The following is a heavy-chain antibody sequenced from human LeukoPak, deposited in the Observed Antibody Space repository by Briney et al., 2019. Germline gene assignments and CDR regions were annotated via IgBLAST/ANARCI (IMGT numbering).Heavy chain of an antibody. D-gene: IGHD1-20*01. V-gene: IGHV3-48*01. CDR3: ARGITGVDY. CDR2: ISSSSSTI. Sequence: GGSLRLSCAASGFTFSSYSMNWVRQAPGKGLEWVSYISSSSSTIYYADSVKGRFTISRDNAKNSLYLQMNSLRAEDTAVYYCARGITGVDYWGQGTLVTVSS. J-gene: IGHJ4*02. CDR1: GFTFSSYS.